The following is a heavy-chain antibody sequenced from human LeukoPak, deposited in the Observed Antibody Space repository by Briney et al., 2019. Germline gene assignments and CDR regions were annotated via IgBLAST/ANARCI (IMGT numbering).Heavy chain of an antibody. CDR1: GFTFRTYG. CDR3: AKGRRDYYDSSGYYYYFDY. J-gene: IGHJ4*02. CDR2: IWFDGINK. Sequence: GGSLRLSCAVSGFTFRTYGMHWVRQAPGKGLEWVAVIWFDGINKYYADSVKGRFTISRDNSKNTLYLQMNSLRAEDTAVYYCAKGRRDYYDSSGYYYYFDYWGQGTLVTVSS. D-gene: IGHD3-22*01. V-gene: IGHV3-30*02.